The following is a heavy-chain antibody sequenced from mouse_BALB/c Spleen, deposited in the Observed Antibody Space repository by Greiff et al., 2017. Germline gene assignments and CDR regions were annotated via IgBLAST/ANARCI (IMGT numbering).Heavy chain of an antibody. CDR3: ARGRGNDYFDY. J-gene: IGHJ2*01. CDR2: INPSNGRT. CDR1: GYTFTSYW. V-gene: IGHV1S81*02. D-gene: IGHD2-1*01. Sequence: QVQLQQPGAELVKPGASVKLSCKASGYTFTSYWMHWVKQRPGQGLEWIGEINPSNGRTNYNEKFKSKATLTVDKSSSTAYMQLSSLTSEDSAVYYCARGRGNDYFDYWGQGTTLTVSS.